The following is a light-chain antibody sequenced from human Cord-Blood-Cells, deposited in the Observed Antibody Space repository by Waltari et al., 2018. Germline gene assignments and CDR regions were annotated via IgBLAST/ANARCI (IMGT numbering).Light chain of an antibody. CDR3: CSYAGSSTVV. CDR2: EVS. CDR1: SSAVGGYNL. V-gene: IGLV2-23*02. J-gene: IGLJ2*01. Sequence: QSALTQPASLSGPPGQSITISCTGTSSAVGGYNLVSWYQQHPGKATKRMIYEVSKRPSGVSNRFSGSKSGNTASLTISGLQAEDEADYYCCSYAGSSTVVFGGGTKLTVL.